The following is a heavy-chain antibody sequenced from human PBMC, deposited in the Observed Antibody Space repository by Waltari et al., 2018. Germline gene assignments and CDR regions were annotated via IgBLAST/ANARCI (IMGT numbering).Heavy chain of an antibody. CDR3: ARGRDGYSQDVFDI. J-gene: IGHJ3*02. CDR1: GFTFSTYS. CDR2: ISSSTSTT. D-gene: IGHD5-18*01. Sequence: EVQLVESGGGLVQPGGSLRLSCAASGFTFSTYSMNWVRQAPGKGLGWVPYISSSTSTTDYADSVKGRFTISRDNAKNSLYLQMNSLRAEDTAVYYCARGRDGYSQDVFDIWGQGTMVSVSS. V-gene: IGHV3-48*01.